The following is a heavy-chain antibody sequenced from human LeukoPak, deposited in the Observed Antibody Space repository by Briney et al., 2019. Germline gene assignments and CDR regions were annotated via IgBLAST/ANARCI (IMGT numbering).Heavy chain of an antibody. D-gene: IGHD3-3*01. CDR2: INHSGST. CDR3: ARGRAIFGVVITRVPQFDY. CDR1: GGSFSGYY. Sequence: SETLSLTCAVYGGSFSGYYWSWIRQPPGKGLEWIGEINHSGSTNYNPPLKSRVTISVDTSKNQFSLKLSSVTAADTAVYYCARGRAIFGVVITRVPQFDYWGQGTLVTVSS. J-gene: IGHJ4*02. V-gene: IGHV4-34*01.